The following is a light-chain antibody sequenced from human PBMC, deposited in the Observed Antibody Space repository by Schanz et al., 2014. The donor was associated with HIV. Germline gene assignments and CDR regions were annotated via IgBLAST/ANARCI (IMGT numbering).Light chain of an antibody. V-gene: IGLV2-14*03. CDR3: GSYTFASTPYV. CDR1: SSDVGGYYY. J-gene: IGLJ1*01. Sequence: QSALTQPASVSGSPGQSITISCTGTSSDVGGYYYVSWYQQHPDKAPRLIIYDVSNRPSGVSSRFSGSKSGNTASLTISGLQAEDEADYYCGSYTFASTPYVFGSGTKVTVL. CDR2: DVS.